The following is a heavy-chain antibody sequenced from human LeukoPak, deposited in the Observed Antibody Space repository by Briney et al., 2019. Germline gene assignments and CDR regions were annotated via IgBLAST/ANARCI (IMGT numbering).Heavy chain of an antibody. Sequence: GGSLRLSCAASGFTFNSYAMNWVRQAPGRGLEWVSAISGSGHSTYYADSVKGRFSISRDNSRNTLYLQMNSLRAEDTAIYYCAKVRMITMIAYDAFDIWGQGSMVTVSS. CDR1: GFTFNSYA. CDR3: AKVRMITMIAYDAFDI. CDR2: ISGSGHST. V-gene: IGHV3-23*01. J-gene: IGHJ3*02. D-gene: IGHD3-22*01.